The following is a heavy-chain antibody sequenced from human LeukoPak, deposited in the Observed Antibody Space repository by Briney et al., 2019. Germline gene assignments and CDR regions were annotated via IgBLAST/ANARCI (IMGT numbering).Heavy chain of an antibody. Sequence: GGSLRLSCAVSGFTFSSYAMTWVRQAPGKGLEWVSTFSGSGGTTYYADSVKGRFTISRDNSRNTLYLQMNSVRAEDTAVYYCARHLLWFGELSGGFDYWGQGTLVTVSS. CDR3: ARHLLWFGELSGGFDY. CDR1: GFTFSSYA. CDR2: FSGSGGTT. V-gene: IGHV3-23*01. D-gene: IGHD3-10*01. J-gene: IGHJ4*02.